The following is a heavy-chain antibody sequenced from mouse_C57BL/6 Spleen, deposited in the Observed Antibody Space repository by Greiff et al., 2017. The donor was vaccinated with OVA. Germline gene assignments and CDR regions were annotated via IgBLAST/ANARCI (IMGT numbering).Heavy chain of an antibody. D-gene: IGHD2-1*01. CDR2: IHPNSGST. CDR1: GYTFTSYW. J-gene: IGHJ4*01. Sequence: GGELVTPGASVKLSCKASGYTFTSYWMHWVKQRPGQGPEWIGMIHPNSGSTNYNEKFKSKATLTVDKSSSTAYMQLSSLTYEDAAVSYCARRNYYGNYDYAMDYWGQGTSVTVSS. V-gene: IGHV1-64*01. CDR3: ARRNYYGNYDYAMDY.